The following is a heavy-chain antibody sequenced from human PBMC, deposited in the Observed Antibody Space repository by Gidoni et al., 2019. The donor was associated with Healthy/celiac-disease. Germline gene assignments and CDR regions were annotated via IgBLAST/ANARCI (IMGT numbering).Heavy chain of an antibody. CDR2: INPNSGGT. D-gene: IGHD6-13*01. J-gene: IGHJ4*02. CDR3: ARGGGIGRSSSWYDY. CDR1: GYTFTGSY. Sequence: QVQLVQSGAEVKKPGASVKVSCKPSGYTFTGSYMHWVRQAPGQGLEWMGWINPNSGGTNYAQKFQGWVTMTRDTSISTAYMELSRLRSDDTAVYYCARGGGIGRSSSWYDYWGQGTLVTVSS. V-gene: IGHV1-2*04.